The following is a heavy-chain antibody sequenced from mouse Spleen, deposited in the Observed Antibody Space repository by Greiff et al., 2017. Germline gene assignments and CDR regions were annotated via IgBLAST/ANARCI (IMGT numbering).Heavy chain of an antibody. D-gene: IGHD6-5*01. Sequence: EVKLVESGGGLVQPGGSLSLSCAASGFTFTDYYMSWVRQPPGKALEWLGFIRNKANGYTTEYSASVKGRFTISRDNSQSILYLQMNALRAEDSATYYCARSHPYDYYAMDYWGQGTSVTVSS. CDR3: ARSHPYDYYAMDY. CDR1: GFTFTDYY. J-gene: IGHJ4*01. V-gene: IGHV7-3*01. CDR2: IRNKANGYTT.